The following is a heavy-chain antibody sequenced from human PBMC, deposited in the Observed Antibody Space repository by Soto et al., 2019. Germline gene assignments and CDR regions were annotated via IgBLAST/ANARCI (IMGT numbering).Heavy chain of an antibody. D-gene: IGHD2-2*01. CDR1: SGSISGYS. V-gene: IGHV4-59*01. J-gene: IGHJ4*02. CDR2: IYKSGST. Sequence: SETLSLTCTVSSGSISGYSWTWIRQPPGKGLEWIGYIYKSGSTTYNPSLKSRVAMSVDTSKSHLSLKLTSVTAADTAVYYCARGVPNCSSSSCYFDYWSQGALVTVSS. CDR3: ARGVPNCSSSSCYFDY.